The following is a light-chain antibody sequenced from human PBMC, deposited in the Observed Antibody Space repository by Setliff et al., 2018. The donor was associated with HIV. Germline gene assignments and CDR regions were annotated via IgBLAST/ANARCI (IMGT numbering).Light chain of an antibody. J-gene: IGLJ1*01. CDR2: EVK. CDR1: NSDIGTYDL. Sequence: QSVLTQPASVSGSPGQAITISCTGNNSDIGTYDLVSWYQQHPGRAPKLTIFEVKRRPSGVSNRFSGSKSGNTASLTISGLQAEDEATYFCSSYTGSDTFDVFGTGTKATVL. V-gene: IGLV2-23*02. CDR3: SSYTGSDTFDV.